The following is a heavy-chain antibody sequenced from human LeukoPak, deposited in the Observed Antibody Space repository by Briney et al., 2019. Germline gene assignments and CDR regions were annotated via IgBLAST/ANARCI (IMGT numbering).Heavy chain of an antibody. D-gene: IGHD3-3*01. Sequence: ASVKVSCKASGYTFTSYGISWGRQAPAPRLEAMGWISAYNGNTNYAQKLQGRVTMTTDTSTSTAYMELRSLRSDDTVVYYCARDFITIFGVVILDYFDYWGQGTLVTVSS. CDR2: ISAYNGNT. CDR3: ARDFITIFGVVILDYFDY. V-gene: IGHV1-18*01. CDR1: GYTFTSYG. J-gene: IGHJ4*02.